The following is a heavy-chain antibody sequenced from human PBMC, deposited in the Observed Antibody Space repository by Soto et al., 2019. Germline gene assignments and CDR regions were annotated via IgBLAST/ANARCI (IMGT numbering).Heavy chain of an antibody. J-gene: IGHJ4*02. CDR2: IYYSGST. CDR3: ARSQTTVTSYDY. Sequence: ASETLSLTCTVSGGSISSRSYYWGWIRQPPGKGLEWIGSIYYSGSTYYNPSLKSRVTISVDTSKNQFSLKLSSVTAADTAVYYCARSQTTVTSYDYWGQGNLVTVSS. D-gene: IGHD4-17*01. V-gene: IGHV4-39*07. CDR1: GGSISSRSYY.